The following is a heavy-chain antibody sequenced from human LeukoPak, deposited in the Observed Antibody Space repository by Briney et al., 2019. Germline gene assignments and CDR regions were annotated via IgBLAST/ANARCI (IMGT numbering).Heavy chain of an antibody. V-gene: IGHV3-11*01. Sequence: GGSLRLSCAASGFRVSDYYMSWIRQSPGKGLEWISYISRSGGTTYYGDSVKGRFTISRDNTKNSVYLQMNSLRVEDTAAYYCARDSYDSSGCIDYWGQGILVTVSS. CDR1: GFRVSDYY. D-gene: IGHD3-22*01. J-gene: IGHJ4*02. CDR3: ARDSYDSSGCIDY. CDR2: ISRSGGTT.